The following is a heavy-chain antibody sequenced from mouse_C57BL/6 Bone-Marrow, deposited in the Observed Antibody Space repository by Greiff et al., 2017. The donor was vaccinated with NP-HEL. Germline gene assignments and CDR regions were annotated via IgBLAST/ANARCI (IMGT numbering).Heavy chain of an antibody. V-gene: IGHV1-42*01. CDR3: ARERLLLAMDY. J-gene: IGHJ4*01. CDR1: GYSFTGYY. Sequence: VQLQQSGPELVKPGASVKISCKASGYSFTGYYMNWVKQSPEKSLEWIGEINPSTGGTTYNQKFKAKATLTVDQSSSTAYMQLKSLTSEDSAVYYCARERLLLAMDYWGQGTSVTVSS. D-gene: IGHD2-3*01. CDR2: INPSTGGT.